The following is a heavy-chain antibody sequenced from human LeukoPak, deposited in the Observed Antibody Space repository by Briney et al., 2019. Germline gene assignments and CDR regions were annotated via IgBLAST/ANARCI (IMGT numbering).Heavy chain of an antibody. CDR1: GFTFSSYG. D-gene: IGHD5-12*01. J-gene: IGHJ3*02. CDR3: AKDWLGPDSGYDWRAFDI. CDR2: ISYDGSNK. V-gene: IGHV3-30*18. Sequence: GGSLRLSCAASGFTFSSYGMHWVRQAPGKGLEWVAVISYDGSNKYYADSVKGRFTISRDNSKNTLYLQMNSLRAEDTAVYYCAKDWLGPDSGYDWRAFDIWGQGTMVTVSS.